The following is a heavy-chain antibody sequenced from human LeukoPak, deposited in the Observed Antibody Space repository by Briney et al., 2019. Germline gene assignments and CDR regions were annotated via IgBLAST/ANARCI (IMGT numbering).Heavy chain of an antibody. D-gene: IGHD3-22*01. CDR1: GFTFSTYN. Sequence: TGGSLRLSCAASGFTFSTYNMYWVRQAPGKGLEWVSYISRSSSTIYYAESVKGRFTISRDNAKNSLYLQMNSLRAEDTAVYYCARAQSGRGYYGWFDPWGQGTLVTVSS. V-gene: IGHV3-48*04. J-gene: IGHJ5*02. CDR3: ARAQSGRGYYGWFDP. CDR2: ISRSSSTI.